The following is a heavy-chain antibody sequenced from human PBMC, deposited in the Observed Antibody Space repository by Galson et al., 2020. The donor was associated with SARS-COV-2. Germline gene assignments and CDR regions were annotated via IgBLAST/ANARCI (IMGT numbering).Heavy chain of an antibody. CDR3: ARRSAAGTVDY. J-gene: IGHJ4*02. CDR2: IYHSGST. CDR1: GGSISSSNW. V-gene: IGHV4-4*02. Sequence: ASETLSLTCAVSGGSISSSNWWCWVRQPPGQGLEWIGEIYHSGSTNYNPSLKSQVTISVDKSKNQFSLKLSSVTAADTAVYYCARRSAAGTVDYWGQGTLVTVSS. D-gene: IGHD6-13*01.